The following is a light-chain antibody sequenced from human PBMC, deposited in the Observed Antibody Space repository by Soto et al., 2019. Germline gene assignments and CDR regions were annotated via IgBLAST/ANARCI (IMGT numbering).Light chain of an antibody. J-gene: IGLJ1*01. CDR2: DVT. CDR3: SSYTSISTYV. Sequence: QSVLTQPASVSGSPGQSITISCTGTSSDVGGYNFVSWYQQHPDKAPKLMIYDVTNRPSGVSNRFSGPKSGNTASLTISGLQAEDEADYYCSSYTSISTYVFGTGTKVTVL. CDR1: SSDVGGYNF. V-gene: IGLV2-14*01.